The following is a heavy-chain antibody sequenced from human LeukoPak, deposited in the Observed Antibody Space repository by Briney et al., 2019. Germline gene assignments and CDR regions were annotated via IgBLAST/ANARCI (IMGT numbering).Heavy chain of an antibody. Sequence: GGSLRLSCAASGFTFSSYAMHWVRQAPGKGLEWVAVISYDGSNKYYADSVKGRFTISRDNSKNTLYLQMNSLRAEDTAVYYCARSPTRSSAMDLTPHFDYWGQGTLVTVSS. CDR3: ARSPTRSSAMDLTPHFDY. V-gene: IGHV3-30-3*01. CDR2: ISYDGSNK. J-gene: IGHJ4*02. CDR1: GFTFSSYA. D-gene: IGHD5-24*01.